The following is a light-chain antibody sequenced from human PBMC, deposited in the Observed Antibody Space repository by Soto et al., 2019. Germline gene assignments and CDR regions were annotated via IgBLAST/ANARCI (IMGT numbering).Light chain of an antibody. CDR1: SSDVGSYSF. CDR2: DVT. V-gene: IGLV2-23*02. Sequence: QSALTQPASVSGSPGQSITISCTGTSSDVGSYSFVSWYQQHPGKAPKLIIYDVTKRPSGVSNRFSGSKSGNTASLTISGLQAEDEADYYCCSYAGNRVIFGGGTKLTVL. CDR3: CSYAGNRVI. J-gene: IGLJ2*01.